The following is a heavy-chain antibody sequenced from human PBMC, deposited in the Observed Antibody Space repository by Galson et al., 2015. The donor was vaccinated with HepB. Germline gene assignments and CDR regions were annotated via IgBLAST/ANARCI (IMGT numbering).Heavy chain of an antibody. CDR1: GGTFSSYT. D-gene: IGHD3-9*01. Sequence: SVKVSCKASGGTFSSYTISWVRQAPGQGLEWMGRIIPILGIANYAQKFQGRVTITADTSTSTAYMELRSLRSEDTAVYYCARPLDAAGAFDIWGQGTMVTVSS. CDR3: ARPLDAAGAFDI. V-gene: IGHV1-69*02. CDR2: IIPILGIA. J-gene: IGHJ3*02.